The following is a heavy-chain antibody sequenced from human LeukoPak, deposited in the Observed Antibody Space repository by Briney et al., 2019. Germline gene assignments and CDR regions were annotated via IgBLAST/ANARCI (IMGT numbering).Heavy chain of an antibody. Sequence: PGGSLRLSRAASGFTFSSYAMSWVRQAPGKGLEWVSAISGSGGSTYYADSVKGRFTISRDNSKNTLYLQMNSLRAEDTAVYYCAKDVGGYYDSSGYTNWFDPWGQGTLVTVSS. CDR1: GFTFSSYA. J-gene: IGHJ5*02. D-gene: IGHD3-22*01. V-gene: IGHV3-23*01. CDR3: AKDVGGYYDSSGYTNWFDP. CDR2: ISGSGGST.